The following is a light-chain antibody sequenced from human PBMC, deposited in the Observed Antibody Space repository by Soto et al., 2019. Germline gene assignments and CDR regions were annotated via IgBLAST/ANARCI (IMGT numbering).Light chain of an antibody. J-gene: IGKJ3*01. Sequence: DMQRTQSPSSLSASIGDRVTITCRASQDINNNLAWYQHKTGKVPKVLIYAASTLQSGVPSRFSGSGSGTDFSLTIRSLQPEYVTTYYGQKYNSARETFGPGSTVD. CDR1: QDINNN. V-gene: IGKV1-27*01. CDR2: AAS. CDR3: QKYNSARET.